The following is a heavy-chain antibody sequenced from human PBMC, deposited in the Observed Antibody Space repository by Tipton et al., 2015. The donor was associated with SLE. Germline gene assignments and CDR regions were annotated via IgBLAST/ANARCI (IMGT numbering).Heavy chain of an antibody. Sequence: TLSLTCTVSGGSISSYYWSWIRQPPGKGLEWIGYIYYSGSTNYNPSLKSRVTISVDTSKDQFSLKLSSVTAADMAVYYCARSSWYSSSPSEYWGQGTLVTVSS. CDR1: GGSISSYY. CDR2: IYYSGST. V-gene: IGHV4-59*01. J-gene: IGHJ4*02. D-gene: IGHD6-13*01. CDR3: ARSSWYSSSPSEY.